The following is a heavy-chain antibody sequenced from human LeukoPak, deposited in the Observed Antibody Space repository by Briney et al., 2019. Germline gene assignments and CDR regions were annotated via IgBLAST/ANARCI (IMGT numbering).Heavy chain of an antibody. CDR1: GFTVSSNY. V-gene: IGHV3-53*01. D-gene: IGHD3-22*01. CDR3: ARGRGYYYDSSALGAFDI. Sequence: PGGSLRLSCAASGFTVSSNYMGWVRQAPGKGLEWVSVIYSDDSTYYADSVKGRFTISRDNSKNTLYLQMNSLRAEDTAVYYCARGRGYYYDSSALGAFDIWAKGQWSPSLQ. CDR2: IYSDDST. J-gene: IGHJ3*02.